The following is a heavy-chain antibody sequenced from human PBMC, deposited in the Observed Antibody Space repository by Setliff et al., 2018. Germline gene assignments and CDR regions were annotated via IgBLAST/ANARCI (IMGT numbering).Heavy chain of an antibody. CDR2: IKQDGTEE. V-gene: IGHV3-7*01. J-gene: IGHJ4*02. Sequence: GGSLRLSCAASGFTFSTYWMTWVRQAPGKGLEWVANIKQDGTEEYYVDSVKGRFTISRDNAKNSLYLQMNSLRAEDTAVYYCARWRSSSPDDFWGQGTLVTVS. CDR1: GFTFSTYW. D-gene: IGHD6-6*01. CDR3: ARWRSSSPDDF.